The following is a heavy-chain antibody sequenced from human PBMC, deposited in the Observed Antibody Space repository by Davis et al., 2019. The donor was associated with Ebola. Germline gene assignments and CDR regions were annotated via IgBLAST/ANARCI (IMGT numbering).Heavy chain of an antibody. V-gene: IGHV1-46*01. CDR1: GYTFTSYY. J-gene: IGHJ6*02. Sequence: AASVKVSCKASGYTFTSYYMHWVRQAPGQGLEWMGIINPSGGSTSYAQKFQGRVTMTRDTSTSTVYMELSSLRSEDTAVYYCAREPSWYSSSWSDYYYYCGMDVWGQGTTVTVSS. CDR3: AREPSWYSSSWSDYYYYCGMDV. D-gene: IGHD6-13*01. CDR2: INPSGGST.